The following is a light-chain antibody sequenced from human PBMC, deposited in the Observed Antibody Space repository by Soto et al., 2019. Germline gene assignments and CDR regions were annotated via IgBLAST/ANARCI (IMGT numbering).Light chain of an antibody. CDR3: QAWDSSTVV. V-gene: IGLV3-1*01. CDR1: KLGDKY. CDR2: QDT. J-gene: IGLJ2*01. Sequence: SYELTQPPSVSVSPGQQASITCPGDKLGDKYACWYQQKPGQSPVLVIYQDTKRPSGIPERFFGSNSGNTATLTISGTQAMDEADYYCQAWDSSTVVFGGGTQLTVL.